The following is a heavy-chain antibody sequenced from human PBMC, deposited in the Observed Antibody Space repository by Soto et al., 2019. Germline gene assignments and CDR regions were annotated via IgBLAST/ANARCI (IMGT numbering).Heavy chain of an antibody. CDR3: AKDHGPRARVGATLC. Sequence: RGSLRLSCAASGFTFSSYAMSWVRQAPGKGLEWVSAISGSGGSTYYADSVKGRFTISRDNSKNTLYLQMNSLRAEDTAVYYCAKDHGPRARVGATLCWGQGTLVTVSS. CDR2: ISGSGGST. J-gene: IGHJ4*02. V-gene: IGHV3-23*01. CDR1: GFTFSSYA. D-gene: IGHD1-26*01.